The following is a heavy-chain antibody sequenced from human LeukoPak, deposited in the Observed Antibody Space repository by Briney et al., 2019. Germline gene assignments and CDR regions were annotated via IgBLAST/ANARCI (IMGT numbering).Heavy chain of an antibody. D-gene: IGHD2-21*02. J-gene: IGHJ4*02. Sequence: SETLSLTCTVPGGSISSGSYYWGWIRQPPGRGLEWIGSIYYSGSTYYNPSLKSRVTISVDTSKNQFSLKLSSVTAADTAAYYCARLGVTAAGPQDYWGQGTLVTVSS. CDR1: GGSISSGSYY. CDR3: ARLGVTAAGPQDY. V-gene: IGHV4-39*01. CDR2: IYYSGST.